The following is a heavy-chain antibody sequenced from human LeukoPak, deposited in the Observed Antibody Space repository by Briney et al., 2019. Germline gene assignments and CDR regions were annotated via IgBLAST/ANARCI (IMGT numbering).Heavy chain of an antibody. Sequence: GGSLRLSCAASGFNFDTYSMNWVRQAPGKGLEWVSFIGSRSSYIYYADSVKGRFTISRDKAKNSLYLQMNSLRAEDTAVYYCARPYGSGSYSAPQYYFGLDVWGKGTTVIVSS. CDR3: ARPYGSGSYSAPQYYFGLDV. J-gene: IGHJ6*04. V-gene: IGHV3-21*01. D-gene: IGHD3-10*01. CDR2: IGSRSSYI. CDR1: GFNFDTYS.